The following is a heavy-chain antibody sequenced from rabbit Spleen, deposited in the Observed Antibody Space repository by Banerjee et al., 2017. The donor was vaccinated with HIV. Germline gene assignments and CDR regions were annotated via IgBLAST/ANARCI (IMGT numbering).Heavy chain of an antibody. CDR1: GFSFSSTHY. V-gene: IGHV1S45*01. D-gene: IGHD1-1*01. J-gene: IGHJ4*01. CDR3: ARARAGSISSVYDL. Sequence: QEQLVESGGGLVQPEGSLTLTCTASGFSFSSTHYMCWVRQAPGKGLEWIACIYGGSSKYIYYASWAKGRFTISKTSSTTVTLQMTSLTAADTATYFCARARAGSISSVYDLWGPGALVTVS. CDR2: IYGGSSKYI.